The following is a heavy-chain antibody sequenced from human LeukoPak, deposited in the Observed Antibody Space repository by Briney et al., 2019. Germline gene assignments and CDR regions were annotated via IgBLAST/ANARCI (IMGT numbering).Heavy chain of an antibody. CDR2: IYSGGST. V-gene: IGHV3-66*02. Sequence: GGSLRLSCAASGFTVSSNYMSWVRQAPGKGLEWVSVIYSGGSTYYADSVKGRFTISRDNSKNTLYLQMNSLRAEDTAVYYCARASPRNYYYYYGMDVWGQGTTDTVSS. J-gene: IGHJ6*02. CDR3: ARASPRNYYYYYGMDV. CDR1: GFTVSSNY.